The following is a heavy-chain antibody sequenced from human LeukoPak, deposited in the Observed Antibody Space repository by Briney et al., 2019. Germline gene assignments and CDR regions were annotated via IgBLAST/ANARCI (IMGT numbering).Heavy chain of an antibody. CDR3: ATRRSGSHPYY. J-gene: IGHJ4*02. CDR2: IFYSGST. CDR1: GASVSGSSYY. Sequence: PETLSLTCTVSGASVSGSSYYWEWIRQPPGKGLEWVGSIFYSGSTHYNPSLKSRVTMSVDTSKNQFSLRLSSVTATDTAVYYCATRRSGSHPYYWGQGTLVAASS. V-gene: IGHV4-39*01. D-gene: IGHD1-26*01.